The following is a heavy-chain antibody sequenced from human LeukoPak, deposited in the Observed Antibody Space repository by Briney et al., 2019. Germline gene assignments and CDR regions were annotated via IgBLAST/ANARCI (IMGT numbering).Heavy chain of an antibody. D-gene: IGHD1-26*01. CDR3: ARDRHSGSYYGYFDY. V-gene: IGHV3-30*02. Sequence: PGGSLRLSCAASGFTFISYGMHWVRQAPGKGLEWVTFIRYDGSNKYYADSVKGRFTISRDSSKSTLYLQMNSLRAEDTAVYYCARDRHSGSYYGYFDYWGQGTLVTVSS. CDR1: GFTFISYG. CDR2: IRYDGSNK. J-gene: IGHJ4*02.